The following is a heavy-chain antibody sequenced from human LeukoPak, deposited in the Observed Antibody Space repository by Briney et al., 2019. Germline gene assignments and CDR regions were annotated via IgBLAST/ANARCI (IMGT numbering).Heavy chain of an antibody. D-gene: IGHD3-16*01. Sequence: PSETLSLTCDVSVGPISPGNYWWAWLPQPPGKGLEWSGIIFHTGKTHDNPPLKSRVSMSVDTSKNQFSLRLSAVTAADTAVYYCARQMGVGVWALDYWGQGALVTVSS. CDR2: IFHTGKT. V-gene: IGHV4-39*01. J-gene: IGHJ4*02. CDR1: VGPISPGNYW. CDR3: ARQMGVGVWALDY.